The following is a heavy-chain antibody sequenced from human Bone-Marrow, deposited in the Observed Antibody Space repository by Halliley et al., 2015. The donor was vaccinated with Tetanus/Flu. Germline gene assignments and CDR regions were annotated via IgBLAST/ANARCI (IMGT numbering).Heavy chain of an antibody. CDR2: ISYDGTKE. V-gene: IGHV3-30*03. D-gene: IGHD2-8*01. J-gene: IGHJ4*02. CDR3: APPHADFGS. Sequence: KGLEWVAVISYDGTKEFYAHDVKGRFKISRANANNPVHLQMNRLGPEDSAVYPCAPPHADFGSRGQGTRVTVSS.